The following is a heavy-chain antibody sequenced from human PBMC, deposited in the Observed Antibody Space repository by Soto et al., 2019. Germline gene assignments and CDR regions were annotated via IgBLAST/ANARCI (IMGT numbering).Heavy chain of an antibody. CDR1: GFTFNSYA. Sequence: PVGSLRLSCAASGFTFNSYAMSWVHQAPGKGLEWVSTVSGSGDNTYYADSVKGRFTLSRDNSKNTLYLQMNSLRAEDTAVYYCAKVGSGYYFDYWGQGTLVTVSS. CDR3: AKVGSGYYFDY. CDR2: VSGSGDNT. V-gene: IGHV3-23*01. D-gene: IGHD6-19*01. J-gene: IGHJ4*02.